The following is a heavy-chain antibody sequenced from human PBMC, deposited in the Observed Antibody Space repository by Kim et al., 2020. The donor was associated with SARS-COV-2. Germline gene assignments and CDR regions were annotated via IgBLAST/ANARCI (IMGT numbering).Heavy chain of an antibody. J-gene: IGHJ4*02. Sequence: ASVKVSCKASGYIFTSYYLHWLRQPPGQGLEWVGVINPSGGSTTYAQKFQDRVTMTRDTSTNTVYTEMSSLRSEDTAVYYCARGTYSSALYVGYFDYWGQGTLVTVSS. V-gene: IGHV1-46*01. CDR3: ARGTYSSALYVGYFDY. D-gene: IGHD6-19*01. CDR1: GYIFTSYY. CDR2: INPSGGST.